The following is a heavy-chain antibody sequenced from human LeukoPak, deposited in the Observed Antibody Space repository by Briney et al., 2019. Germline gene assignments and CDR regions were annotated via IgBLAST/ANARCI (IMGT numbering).Heavy chain of an antibody. V-gene: IGHV3-30-3*01. J-gene: IGHJ4*02. D-gene: IGHD2-2*01. CDR3: AREGGYCSSTTCYFDS. CDR1: GFTFSS. Sequence: GGSLRLSCAASGFTFSSWVRQAPGKGLEWVAVISDDGSKKSYADSVKGRFTVSRDNSKNTLYLQMNSPRVEDTAVYYCAREGGYCSSTTCYFDSWGQGTLVTVSS. CDR2: ISDDGSKK.